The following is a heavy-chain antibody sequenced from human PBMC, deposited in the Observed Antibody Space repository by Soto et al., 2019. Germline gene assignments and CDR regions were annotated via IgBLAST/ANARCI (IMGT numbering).Heavy chain of an antibody. Sequence: PGESLKISCAASGFTFSSYAMSWVRQAPGKGLEWVSAISGSGGSTYYADSVKGRFTISRDNSKNTLYLQMNSLRAEDTAVYYCAKLPAAKPYYFDYWGQGTLVTVSS. D-gene: IGHD2-2*01. CDR3: AKLPAAKPYYFDY. J-gene: IGHJ4*02. V-gene: IGHV3-23*01. CDR2: ISGSGGST. CDR1: GFTFSSYA.